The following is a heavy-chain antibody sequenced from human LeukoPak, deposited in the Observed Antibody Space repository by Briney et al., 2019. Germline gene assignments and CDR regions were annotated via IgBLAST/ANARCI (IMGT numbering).Heavy chain of an antibody. D-gene: IGHD6-19*01. Sequence: SGRSLRLSCTASGFTFSSYGMHWVRQAPGKGLEWVAVISDDGSDKYYVDSVKGRFTISRDNSKNTLYLQMNSLRPEDTAVYYCTKAKVAVAGGFGYWGQGTLVTVSS. CDR1: GFTFSSYG. V-gene: IGHV3-30*18. J-gene: IGHJ4*02. CDR3: TKAKVAVAGGFGY. CDR2: ISDDGSDK.